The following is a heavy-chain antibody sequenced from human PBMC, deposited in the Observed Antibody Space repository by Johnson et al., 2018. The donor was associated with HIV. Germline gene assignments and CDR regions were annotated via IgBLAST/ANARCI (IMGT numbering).Heavy chain of an antibody. J-gene: IGHJ3*02. V-gene: IGHV3-30*04. Sequence: QVQLVESGGGVVQPGRSLRLSCAASGFTFSSYPMHWVRQAPGKGLEWVAIISYDGGSKYYADSVKGRFTVCRDNSKNTLYLQINSLGPEDTAVDYCARDLARRGGAAFDIWGQGTMVTVSS. CDR1: GFTFSSYP. CDR3: ARDLARRGGAAFDI. CDR2: ISYDGGSK. D-gene: IGHD1-26*01.